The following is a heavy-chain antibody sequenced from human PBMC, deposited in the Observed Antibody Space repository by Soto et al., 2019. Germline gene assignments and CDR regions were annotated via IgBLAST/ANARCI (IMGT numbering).Heavy chain of an antibody. CDR2: IIPMFGTT. CDR1: GGTFSSYS. V-gene: IGHV1-69*12. D-gene: IGHD3-22*01. J-gene: IGHJ3*01. CDR3: EGYYYDGVNREAFEF. Sequence: QVQLVQSGAEVKKPGSSVKVSCKASGGTFSSYSITWVRQAPGQGLEWMGGIIPMFGTTNYAQKFQGRVTITADEATSTAFMELSSLRSEETAVYYCEGYYYDGVNREAFEFWGQGTMVIVSA.